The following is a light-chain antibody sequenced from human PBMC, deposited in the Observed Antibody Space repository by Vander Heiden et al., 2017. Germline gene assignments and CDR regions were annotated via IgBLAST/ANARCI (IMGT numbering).Light chain of an antibody. CDR1: QSVSSY. Sequence: VLTHSPVTLSLSPAVRATLSCRASQSVSSYLAWYQQKPGQAPRLLIYDASNRATGIPARFSGSGSGTDFTLTISSLEPEDFAVYYCQQRSSWPLTFGGGTTVEIK. CDR2: DAS. J-gene: IGKJ4*01. CDR3: QQRSSWPLT. V-gene: IGKV3-11*01.